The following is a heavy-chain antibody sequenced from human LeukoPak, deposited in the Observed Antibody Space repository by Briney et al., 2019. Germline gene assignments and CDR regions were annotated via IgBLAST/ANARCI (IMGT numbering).Heavy chain of an antibody. D-gene: IGHD3-10*01. J-gene: IGHJ6*02. Sequence: ASVKVSFKASGDAFNSHTINWVRQAPGQGLEWVGSIIPSFGILSYAQKFKGRVTISPDTSTTSAYMDLTSLRSEDTAVYYCARDFWGTMVRGASMDVWGQGTTVTVSS. V-gene: IGHV1-69*10. CDR3: ARDFWGTMVRGASMDV. CDR2: IIPSFGIL. CDR1: GDAFNSHT.